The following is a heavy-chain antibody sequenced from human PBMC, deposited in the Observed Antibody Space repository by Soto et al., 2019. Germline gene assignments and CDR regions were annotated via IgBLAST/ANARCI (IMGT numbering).Heavy chain of an antibody. CDR3: ARDLTTVTPYDY. D-gene: IGHD4-17*01. CDR1: GFTFSSYS. CDR2: ISSSSSYI. J-gene: IGHJ4*02. V-gene: IGHV3-21*01. Sequence: GGSLRLSCAASGFTFSSYSMNWVRQAPGKGLEWVSSISSSSSYIYYADSVKGRFTISRDNAKNSLYLQMNSLRAEDTAVYYCARDLTTVTPYDYWGQGTLVTVSS.